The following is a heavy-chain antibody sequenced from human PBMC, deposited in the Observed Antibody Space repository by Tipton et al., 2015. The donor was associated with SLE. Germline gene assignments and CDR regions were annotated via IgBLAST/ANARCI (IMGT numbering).Heavy chain of an antibody. J-gene: IGHJ4*02. CDR3: ATFKWVCFDS. CDR2: IYSTGTT. D-gene: IGHD2-8*01. CDR1: GGSISHSH. Sequence: TLSLTCSVSGGSISHSHWSWIRQPPGKGLEWIGYIYSTGTTKYNPSLNGRLTILVDTSKNHLSLKMTSVTAADTAIYYCATFKWVCFDSWGQGTLVTVSS. V-gene: IGHV4-59*01.